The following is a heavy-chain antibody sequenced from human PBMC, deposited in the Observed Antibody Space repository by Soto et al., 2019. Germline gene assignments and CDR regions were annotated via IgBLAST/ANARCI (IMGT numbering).Heavy chain of an antibody. CDR1: GFTLGDYA. Sequence: HPGGSLRLSCTTSGFTLGDYAVNWFRQAPGKGLEWIGLIRTKAYGAATEYVASVRGRFSISREDSKSIAYLQMNNLKTEDTAIYYCARDAIENSVTRLPYYYCFMDVWGKGTTVTVSS. CDR3: ARDAIENSVTRLPYYYCFMDV. CDR2: IRTKAYGAAT. D-gene: IGHD2-2*02. J-gene: IGHJ6*03. V-gene: IGHV3-49*03.